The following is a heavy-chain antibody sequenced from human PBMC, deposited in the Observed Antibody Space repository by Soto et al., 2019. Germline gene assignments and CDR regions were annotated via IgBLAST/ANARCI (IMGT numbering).Heavy chain of an antibody. CDR1: GFTLSAYA. Sequence: GGSLRLSCAASGFTLSAYAMSWVRQVPGKGLGWVSVISRSGGSTYYADSVKGRFTISRDSSKNTVYLQMNSLRAEDTAVYYCAKDSDYRDRIFWYFDLWGRGTLVTVSS. CDR2: ISRSGGST. D-gene: IGHD2-15*01. V-gene: IGHV3-23*01. J-gene: IGHJ2*01. CDR3: AKDSDYRDRIFWYFDL.